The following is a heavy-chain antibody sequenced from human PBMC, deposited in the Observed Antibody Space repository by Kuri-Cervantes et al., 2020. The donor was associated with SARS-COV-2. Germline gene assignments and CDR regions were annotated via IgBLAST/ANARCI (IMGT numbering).Heavy chain of an antibody. J-gene: IGHJ4*02. CDR1: GFTFSSYA. CDR3: ARDTPYCSSTTCSDF. Sequence: GGSLRLSCAASGFTFSSYAMNWVRQAPGKGLEWVSSISSISSFIYYADSVKGRFTISRDNAKNSLYLQMNSLRAEDTALYYCARDTPYCSSTTCSDFWGQGTRVTVSS. CDR2: ISSISSFI. V-gene: IGHV3-21*01. D-gene: IGHD2-2*01.